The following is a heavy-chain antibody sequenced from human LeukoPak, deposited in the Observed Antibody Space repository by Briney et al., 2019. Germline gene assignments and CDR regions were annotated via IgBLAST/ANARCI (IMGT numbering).Heavy chain of an antibody. J-gene: IGHJ4*02. CDR1: GGSISSYY. D-gene: IGHD5-18*01. Sequence: SETLSLTCTVSGGSISSYYWSWIRQPPGKGLEWIGYIYYSGNTNYNPSLKSRVTISVDTSNNQFSLRLSSVTAADTAVYFCARESVRGVDTTMVHYFDYWGQGILVTVSS. CDR3: ARESVRGVDTTMVHYFDY. CDR2: IYYSGNT. V-gene: IGHV4-59*01.